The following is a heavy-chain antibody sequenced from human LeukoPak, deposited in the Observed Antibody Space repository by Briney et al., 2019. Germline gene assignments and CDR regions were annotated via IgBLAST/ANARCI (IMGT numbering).Heavy chain of an antibody. Sequence: PGGSLTLSCAASGLTFSDYYMSWTRQAPGKGLEWVSYISSRCSTIYYADSVNRRFTLSRDNANHSLYLQMNSLRAEDTAVYYCARSRITIFGVYDYWGQGTLVTVSS. CDR1: GLTFSDYY. D-gene: IGHD3-3*01. CDR2: ISSRCSTI. CDR3: ARSRITIFGVYDY. J-gene: IGHJ4*02. V-gene: IGHV3-11*01.